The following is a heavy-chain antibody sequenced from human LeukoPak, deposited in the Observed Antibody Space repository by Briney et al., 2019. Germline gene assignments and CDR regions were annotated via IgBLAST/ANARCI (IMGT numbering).Heavy chain of an antibody. D-gene: IGHD3-22*01. CDR3: AREGYDSSGYYGDAFDI. V-gene: IGHV1-69*06. CDR1: GYTFTNYY. J-gene: IGHJ3*02. CDR2: IIPIFGTA. Sequence: SVKVSCKASGYTFTNYYMHWVRQAPGQGLEWMGGIIPIFGTANYAQKFQGRVTITADKSTSTAYMELSSLRSEDTAVYYCAREGYDSSGYYGDAFDIWGQGTMVTVSS.